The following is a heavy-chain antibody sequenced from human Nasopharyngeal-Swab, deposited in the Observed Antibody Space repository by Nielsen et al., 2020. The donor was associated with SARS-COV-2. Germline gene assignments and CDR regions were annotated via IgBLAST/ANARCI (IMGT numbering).Heavy chain of an antibody. Sequence: GESLKISCAASGFTFSRYTMHWVRRAPGKGLEWVAVISYDGSNKYYADSVKGRFTISRDISKNTLYLQMNSLRAEDTAVFYCASTPLDSSGYYYACHYWGRGTLVTVSS. CDR1: GFTFSRYT. CDR3: ASTPLDSSGYYYACHY. J-gene: IGHJ4*02. CDR2: ISYDGSNK. V-gene: IGHV3-30-3*01. D-gene: IGHD3-22*01.